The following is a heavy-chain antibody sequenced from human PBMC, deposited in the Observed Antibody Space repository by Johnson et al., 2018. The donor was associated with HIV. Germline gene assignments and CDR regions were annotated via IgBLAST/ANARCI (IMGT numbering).Heavy chain of an antibody. J-gene: IGHJ3*02. CDR1: GFTVSSNY. CDR2: ISWNSGSI. V-gene: IGHV3-9*01. CDR3: ARVGIAARFGAFDI. D-gene: IGHD6-6*01. Sequence: VQLVESGGGLVQPGGSLRLSCAASGFTVSSNYMSWVRQAPGKGLEWVSGISWNSGSIGYADSVRGRFTISRDNAKNSLYLQMNSLRAEDTALYYCARVGIAARFGAFDIWGQGTMVTVSS.